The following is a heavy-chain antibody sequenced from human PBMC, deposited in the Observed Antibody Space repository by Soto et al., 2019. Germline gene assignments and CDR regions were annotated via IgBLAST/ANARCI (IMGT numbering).Heavy chain of an antibody. D-gene: IGHD5-18*01. CDR2: ISHSGST. Sequence: QVQLQESGPGLVKPSQTLSLSCTVSSGSISSAAYYWSWIRQHPGKGLEWIGYISHSGSTYYTPSLKSRVLISADTSKNQFSLNLTSVTAADTAVYYCAREYTYGSNFFDCWGQGALVTVSS. CDR3: AREYTYGSNFFDC. CDR1: SGSISSAAYY. V-gene: IGHV4-31*03. J-gene: IGHJ4*02.